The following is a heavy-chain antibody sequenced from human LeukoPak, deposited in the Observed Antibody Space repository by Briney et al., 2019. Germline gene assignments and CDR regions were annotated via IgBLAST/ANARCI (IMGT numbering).Heavy chain of an antibody. D-gene: IGHD1-26*01. J-gene: IGHJ6*02. Sequence: GGSLRLSCAASGFTFSSYAMHWVRQAPGKGLEWVSAISGSGGSTYYADSVKGRFTISRDNSKNTLDLQMNSLRAEDTAVYYCARDISGSYFVDVWGQGTTVTVSS. CDR3: ARDISGSYFVDV. CDR1: GFTFSSYA. V-gene: IGHV3-23*01. CDR2: ISGSGGST.